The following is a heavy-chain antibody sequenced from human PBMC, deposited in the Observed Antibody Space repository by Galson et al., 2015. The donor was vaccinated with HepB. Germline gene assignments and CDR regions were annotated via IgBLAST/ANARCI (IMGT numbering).Heavy chain of an antibody. V-gene: IGHV3-30*04. CDR2: ISYDGSNK. J-gene: IGHJ3*02. CDR3: AKDIVVVVAATPYKDAFDI. CDR1: GFTFSSYA. Sequence: SLRLSCAASGFTFSSYAMHWVRQAPGKGLEWVAVISYDGSNKYYADSVKGRFTISRDNSKNTLYLQMNSLRAEDTAVYYCAKDIVVVVAATPYKDAFDIWGQGTMVTVSS. D-gene: IGHD2-15*01.